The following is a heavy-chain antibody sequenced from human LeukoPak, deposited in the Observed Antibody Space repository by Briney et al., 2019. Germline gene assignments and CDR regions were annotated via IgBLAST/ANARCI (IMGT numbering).Heavy chain of an antibody. CDR2: ISYDGSNK. CDR3: AGRYYDILTGGREGFDY. D-gene: IGHD3-9*01. J-gene: IGHJ4*02. Sequence: GRSLRLSCAASGFTFSSYAMHWVRQAPGKGLEWVAVISYDGSNKYYADSVKGRFTISRDNSKNTLSLQMNSLRAEDTAVYYCAGRYYDILTGGREGFDYWGQGTLVTVSS. V-gene: IGHV3-30-3*01. CDR1: GFTFSSYA.